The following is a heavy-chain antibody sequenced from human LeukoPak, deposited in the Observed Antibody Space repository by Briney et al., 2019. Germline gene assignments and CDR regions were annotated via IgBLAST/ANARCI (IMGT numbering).Heavy chain of an antibody. J-gene: IGHJ4*02. CDR3: AREYWGYYDDSGYPFDN. Sequence: GGSLRLSCAASGFTFSDYYMSWIRQAPGKGLEWLSYIGSSNTIYSADSVKGRFTISRDNAKNSLYLQMNSLRAEDTAVYYCAREYWGYYDDSGYPFDNWGQGTLVTVSS. CDR2: IGSSNTI. V-gene: IGHV3-11*04. CDR1: GFTFSDYY. D-gene: IGHD3-22*01.